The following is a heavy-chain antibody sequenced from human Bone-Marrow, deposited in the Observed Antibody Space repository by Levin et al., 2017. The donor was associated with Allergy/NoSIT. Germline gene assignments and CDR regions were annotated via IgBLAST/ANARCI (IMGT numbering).Heavy chain of an antibody. CDR1: GFTFSTYW. CDR3: ARDLAGSPDY. V-gene: IGHV3-74*01. D-gene: IGHD1-26*01. J-gene: IGHJ4*02. CDR2: INPDGSTT. Sequence: ETLSLTCATSGFTFSTYWMNWVRQAPGKGLVWVSLINPDGSTTTYADSVKGRFTISRDNAKNTVYLQMNSLRAEDTAVYYCARDLAGSPDYWGQGTLVTVSS.